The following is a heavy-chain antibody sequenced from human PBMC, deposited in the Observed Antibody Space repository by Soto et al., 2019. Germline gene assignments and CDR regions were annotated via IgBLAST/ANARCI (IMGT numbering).Heavy chain of an antibody. CDR3: RHLKTDTGVTPAHPLFDS. CDR1: GFSLSSDSY. D-gene: IGHD3-10*01. J-gene: IGHJ4*01. CDR2: LSHSGRT. Sequence: PSETLSLTCALSGFSLSSDSYWGWMRQSPGKGLEWIGTLSHSGRTFYNPSLKSRVTISADTTKNQFSLSLTSVSAADTAVYYCRHLKTDTGVTPAHPLFDSWGQGTLVTVSS. V-gene: IGHV4-38-2*01.